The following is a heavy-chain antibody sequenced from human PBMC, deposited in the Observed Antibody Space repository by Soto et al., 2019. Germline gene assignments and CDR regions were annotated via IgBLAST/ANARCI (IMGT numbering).Heavy chain of an antibody. CDR2: IYYSGST. Sequence: QLQLQESDPGLVKPSQTLSLTCTVSGGSISSGGYYWSWIRQHPGKGLEWIGYIYYSGSTYYNPSLKSRVTISVDTSKNQFSLKLSSVTAADTAVYYCARSPEATVTAFDYWGQGTLVTVSS. CDR1: GGSISSGGYY. J-gene: IGHJ4*02. D-gene: IGHD4-17*01. CDR3: ARSPEATVTAFDY. V-gene: IGHV4-31*03.